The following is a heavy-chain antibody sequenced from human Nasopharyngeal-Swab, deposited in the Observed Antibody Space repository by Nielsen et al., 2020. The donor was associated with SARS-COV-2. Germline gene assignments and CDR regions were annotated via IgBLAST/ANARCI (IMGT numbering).Heavy chain of an antibody. CDR1: GFTFSDYY. CDR3: GKAVAGTVDY. D-gene: IGHD6-19*01. CDR2: IKSKTDGGTT. V-gene: IGHV3-15*01. Sequence: GGSLRLSCAASGFTFSDYYMSWTRQAPGKGLEWVGRIKSKTDGGTTDYAAPVKGRFTISRDDSKNTLYLQMNSLKTEDTAVYYCGKAVAGTVDYWGQGTLVTVSS. J-gene: IGHJ4*02.